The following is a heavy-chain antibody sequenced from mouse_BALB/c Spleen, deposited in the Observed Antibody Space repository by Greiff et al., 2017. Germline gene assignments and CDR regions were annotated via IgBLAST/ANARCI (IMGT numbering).Heavy chain of an antibody. Sequence: VQLQQSGAELVRPGTSVKISCKASGYAFTNYWLGWVKQRPGHGLEWIGDIYPGSGNTYYNEKFKGKATLTGDKSSSTAYMQLSSLTSEDSAVYFCASLYGNYWFAYWGQGTLVTVSA. CDR1: GYAFTNYW. D-gene: IGHD2-1*01. V-gene: IGHV1-63*01. CDR3: ASLYGNYWFAY. J-gene: IGHJ3*01. CDR2: IYPGSGNT.